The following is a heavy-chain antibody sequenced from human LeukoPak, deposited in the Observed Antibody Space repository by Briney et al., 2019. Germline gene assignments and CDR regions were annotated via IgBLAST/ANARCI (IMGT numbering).Heavy chain of an antibody. D-gene: IGHD6-13*01. CDR2: ISSSSSYI. Sequence: GGSLRLSCAASGFTFSSYSMNWVRQAPGKGLEWVSSISSSSSYIYYADSVKGRFTISRDNAKNSLYLQMNSLRAEDTAVYYCAKRYGRDKAAAGPSFSHYFDYWGQGTLVTVSS. CDR1: GFTFSSYS. V-gene: IGHV3-21*01. CDR3: AKRYGRDKAAAGPSFSHYFDY. J-gene: IGHJ4*02.